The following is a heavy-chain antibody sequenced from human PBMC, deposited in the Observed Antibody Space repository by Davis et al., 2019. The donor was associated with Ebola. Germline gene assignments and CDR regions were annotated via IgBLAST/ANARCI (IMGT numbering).Heavy chain of an antibody. J-gene: IGHJ6*04. CDR2: IKQDGSEK. CDR1: GFTFSSYG. D-gene: IGHD2-15*01. Sequence: PGGSLRLSCAASGFTFSSYGMHWVRQAPGKGLEWVANIKQDGSEKYYVDSVKGRFTISRDNAKNSLYLQMNSLRAEDTAVYYCARGSHCSGGSCYLYYYYGMDVWGKGTTVTVSS. CDR3: ARGSHCSGGSCYLYYYYGMDV. V-gene: IGHV3-7*01.